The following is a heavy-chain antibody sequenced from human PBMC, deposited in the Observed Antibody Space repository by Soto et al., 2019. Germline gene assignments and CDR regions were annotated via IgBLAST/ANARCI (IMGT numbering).Heavy chain of an antibody. CDR2: INWNGGST. CDR3: ARRGRYCSGGSCYVDY. D-gene: IGHD2-15*01. Sequence: GGSLRLSCAASGFTFDDYGMSWVRQAPGKGLEWVSGINWNGGSTGYADSVKDRFTISRDNAKNSLYLQMNSLRAEDTALYHCARRGRYCSGGSCYVDYWGQGTLVTVSS. V-gene: IGHV3-20*01. J-gene: IGHJ4*02. CDR1: GFTFDDYG.